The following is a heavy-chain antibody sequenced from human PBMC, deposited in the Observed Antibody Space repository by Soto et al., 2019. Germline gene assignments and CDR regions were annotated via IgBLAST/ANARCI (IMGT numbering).Heavy chain of an antibody. J-gene: IGHJ5*02. Sequence: LRLSCAASGFTFSKYEMNWVRQAPGKGLEWVSYISSSGTTIYYADSVKGRFTISRDNAKNSLYLQMNSLRAEDTAVYYCARVRIFGVPGWFDPWGQGTLVTVSS. CDR1: GFTFSKYE. CDR2: ISSSGTTI. CDR3: ARVRIFGVPGWFDP. D-gene: IGHD3-3*01. V-gene: IGHV3-48*03.